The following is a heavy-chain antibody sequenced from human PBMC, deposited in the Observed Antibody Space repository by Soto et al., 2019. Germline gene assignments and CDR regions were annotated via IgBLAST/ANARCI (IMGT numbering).Heavy chain of an antibody. CDR2: IYYSGST. J-gene: IGHJ1*01. CDR1: GGSISSYY. D-gene: IGHD4-4*01. CDR3: ARDATGTFQH. Sequence: PSETLSLTCTVSGGSISSYYWSWIRQPPGKGLEWIGYIYYSGSTNYNPSLKSRVTISVDTSKNQFSLKLSSVTAADTAVYYCARDATGTFQHWGQGTLVTVSS. V-gene: IGHV4-59*01.